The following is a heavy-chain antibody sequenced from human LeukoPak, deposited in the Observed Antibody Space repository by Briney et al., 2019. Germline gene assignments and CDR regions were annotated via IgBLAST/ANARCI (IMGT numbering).Heavy chain of an antibody. V-gene: IGHV4-31*03. J-gene: IGHJ4*02. D-gene: IGHD5-24*01. CDR1: GGSISSGGYY. CDR3: ARHRDGYNFDGNYYFDY. CDR2: IYYSGST. Sequence: SETLSLTCTVSGGSISSGGYYWSWIRQHPGTGLEWIGYIYYSGSTYYNPSLKSRVTISVDTSKNQFSLKLSSVTAADTAVYYCARHRDGYNFDGNYYFDYWGQGTLVTVSS.